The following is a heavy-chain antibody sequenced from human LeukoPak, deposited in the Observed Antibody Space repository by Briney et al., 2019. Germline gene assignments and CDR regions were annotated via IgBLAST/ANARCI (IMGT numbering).Heavy chain of an antibody. CDR1: GYTFTSYY. V-gene: IGHV1-2*02. D-gene: IGHD5/OR15-5a*01. CDR3: ARDAVSTTTAGGIDY. CDR2: INPNSGGT. Sequence: ASVKVSCKASGYTFTSYYMHWVRQAPGQGLEWMGWINPNSGGTNYAQKFQGRVTMTRDTSISTAYMELSRLRSDDTAVYYCARDAVSTTTAGGIDYWGQGTLVTVSS. J-gene: IGHJ4*02.